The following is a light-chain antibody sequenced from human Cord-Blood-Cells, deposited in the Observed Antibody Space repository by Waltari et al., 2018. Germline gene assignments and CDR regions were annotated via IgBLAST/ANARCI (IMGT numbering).Light chain of an antibody. Sequence: EIVLTQSPATLSLSPGDRATLSCRTSQSVSSYLAWYQQKPGQAPRLFIYDASNRATGIPARFSGSGSGTDFTLTISSLEPEDFAVYYCQQRSNFTFGPGTKVDIK. CDR2: DAS. CDR1: QSVSSY. V-gene: IGKV3-11*01. J-gene: IGKJ3*01. CDR3: QQRSNFT.